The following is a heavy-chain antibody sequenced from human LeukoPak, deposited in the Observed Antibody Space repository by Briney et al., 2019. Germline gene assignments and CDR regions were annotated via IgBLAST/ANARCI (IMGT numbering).Heavy chain of an antibody. Sequence: GGSLRLSCAASTFAFSSYAMSWVRQAPGKGLEWVSAISGSGGSTYYADSVKGRFTISRDNSKSTLYLQMNSLRAEDTAVYYCAKDLGYCSSTSCSAFDYWGQGTLVTVSS. D-gene: IGHD2-2*01. CDR1: TFAFSSYA. CDR2: ISGSGGST. J-gene: IGHJ4*02. CDR3: AKDLGYCSSTSCSAFDY. V-gene: IGHV3-23*01.